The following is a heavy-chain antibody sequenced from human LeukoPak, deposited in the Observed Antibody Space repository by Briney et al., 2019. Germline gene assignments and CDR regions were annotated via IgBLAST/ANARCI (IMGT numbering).Heavy chain of an antibody. V-gene: IGHV1-2*02. CDR2: INPNSGGT. J-gene: IGHJ4*02. CDR3: ARSRYTSSWYDY. Sequence: ASVNVSCKASGYTFTGYYMHWVRQAPGQGLEWMEWINPNSGGTNYAQKFQGRVTMTRDTSISTAYMELSSLRSDDTAIYYCARSRYTSSWYDYWGQGTLVTVSS. D-gene: IGHD6-13*01. CDR1: GYTFTGYY.